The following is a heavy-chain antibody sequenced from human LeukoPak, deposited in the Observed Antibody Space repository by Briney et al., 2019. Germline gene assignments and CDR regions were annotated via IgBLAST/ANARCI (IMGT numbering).Heavy chain of an antibody. J-gene: IGHJ4*02. CDR3: ARLGGANQDY. D-gene: IGHD1-26*01. Sequence: SETLSLTCAVYGGSFRGYYWSCVCQPPGEGLEWIGEINHSGSTNYNPSLKSQITISVDTSKNQFSLKLSSVTAADTAVYYCARLGGANQDYWGQGTLVIVSS. CDR1: GGSFRGYY. V-gene: IGHV4-34*01. CDR2: INHSGST.